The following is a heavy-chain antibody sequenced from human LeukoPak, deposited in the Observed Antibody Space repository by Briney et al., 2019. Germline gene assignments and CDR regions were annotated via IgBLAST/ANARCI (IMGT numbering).Heavy chain of an antibody. D-gene: IGHD2-15*01. Sequence: GSLRLSCAVSGFTFSSYAMSWVRQAPGKGLEWVSAMSGSGGGIYYADSVKGRFTISRDKSKNMLYLQMNSLRAEDTAVYYCAKFMGYCSGGSCYSMDEWGQGTLVTVSS. CDR2: MSGSGGGI. J-gene: IGHJ4*02. CDR3: AKFMGYCSGGSCYSMDE. V-gene: IGHV3-23*01. CDR1: GFTFSSYA.